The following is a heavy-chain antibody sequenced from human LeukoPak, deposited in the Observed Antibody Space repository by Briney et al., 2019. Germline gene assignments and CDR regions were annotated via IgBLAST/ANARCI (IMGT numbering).Heavy chain of an antibody. V-gene: IGHV3-72*01. Sequence: GGSLRLSCAASGFTFSDHYMGWVRQAPGKGLEWVGRSTNKDNRYTAEYAASVKGRFTISRDDSKNSVALQMNSLKTEDTAVYYCGRAGYFHGLDVWGQGTTVAVSS. J-gene: IGHJ6*02. CDR1: GFTFSDHY. CDR2: STNKDNRYTA. CDR3: GRAGYFHGLDV.